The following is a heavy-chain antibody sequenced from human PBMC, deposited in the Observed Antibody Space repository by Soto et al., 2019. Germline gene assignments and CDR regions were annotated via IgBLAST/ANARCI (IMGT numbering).Heavy chain of an antibody. Sequence: SETLSLTCAVYGGSFSGYYWSWIRQPLGKGLEWIGEINHSGSTNYNPSLKSRVTISVDTSKNQFSLKLSSVTAADTAVYYCARDMVVRGAHDAFDIWGQGTMVSVSS. J-gene: IGHJ3*02. V-gene: IGHV4-34*01. CDR1: GGSFSGYY. CDR3: ARDMVVRGAHDAFDI. D-gene: IGHD3-10*01. CDR2: INHSGST.